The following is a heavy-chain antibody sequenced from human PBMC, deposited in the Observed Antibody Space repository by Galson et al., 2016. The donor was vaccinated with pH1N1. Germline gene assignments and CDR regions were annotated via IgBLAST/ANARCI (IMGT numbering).Heavy chain of an antibody. D-gene: IGHD3-22*01. Sequence: SLRLSCAASGFTFSSSGMHWVRQAPGKGLEWVAVISYDGSYKYYADSVKGRFTISRDNSKNTLYLQMNSLRAEDTAVYYCAKSQYYYDSRGYSFDYWGQGTLVTVSS. CDR3: AKSQYYYDSRGYSFDY. J-gene: IGHJ4*02. CDR2: ISYDGSYK. CDR1: GFTFSSSG. V-gene: IGHV3-30*18.